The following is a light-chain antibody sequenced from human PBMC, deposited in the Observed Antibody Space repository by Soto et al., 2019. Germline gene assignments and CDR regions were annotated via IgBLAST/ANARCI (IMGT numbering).Light chain of an antibody. V-gene: IGLV2-14*01. CDR3: QSYDSSLSAYV. J-gene: IGLJ1*01. CDR2: EVT. CDR1: STDIGAYNY. Sequence: QSVLTQPASVSGSPGQSITISCTGTSTDIGAYNYVSWYQQHPGKAPKLLIYEVTNRPSGVSNRFSGSKSGNTASLTISGLQAEDEANYYCQSYDSSLSAYVFGAGTKLTVL.